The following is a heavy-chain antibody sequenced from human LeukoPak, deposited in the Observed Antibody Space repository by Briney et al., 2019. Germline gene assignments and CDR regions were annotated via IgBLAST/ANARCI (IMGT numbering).Heavy chain of an antibody. D-gene: IGHD2-2*01. CDR3: ARVKTDFYCSSTSCALDY. Sequence: ASVKVSCKASGYTFTGYYMHWVRQAPGQGLGWMGWINPNSGGTNYAQKFQGRVTMTRDTSISTAYMELSRLRSDDTAVYYCARVKTDFYCSSTSCALDYWGQGTLVTVSS. V-gene: IGHV1-2*02. CDR2: INPNSGGT. CDR1: GYTFTGYY. J-gene: IGHJ4*02.